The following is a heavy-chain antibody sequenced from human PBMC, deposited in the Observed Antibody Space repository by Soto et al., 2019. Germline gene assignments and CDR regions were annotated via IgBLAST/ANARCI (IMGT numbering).Heavy chain of an antibody. CDR2: IIPMLGIR. CDR1: GGTCSTYS. CDR3: TIGSWSGEVFDI. Sequence: QVQLVQSGAEVKKPGSSVKVSCKDSGGTCSTYSMFWVLQAPGQGLEWMGRIIPMLGIRNYAQRFQDRVTITADKSTATAHMELSSLRSEDTALYYCTIGSWSGEVFDIWGQGTMVTVSS. V-gene: IGHV1-69*02. D-gene: IGHD2-21*01. J-gene: IGHJ3*02.